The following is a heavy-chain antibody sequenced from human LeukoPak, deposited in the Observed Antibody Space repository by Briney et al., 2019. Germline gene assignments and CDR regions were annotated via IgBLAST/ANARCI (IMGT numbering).Heavy chain of an antibody. V-gene: IGHV1-46*01. Sequence: GASVKVSCKASGYTFTSYYMHWVRQAPGQGLEWMGIINPSGGSTSYAQKFQGRVTMTRDTSTSTVYMELSSLRSEDTAVYYCARQGGITIFGVVIMDGMDVWGQGTTVTVSS. J-gene: IGHJ6*02. D-gene: IGHD3-3*01. CDR2: INPSGGST. CDR3: ARQGGITIFGVVIMDGMDV. CDR1: GYTFTSYY.